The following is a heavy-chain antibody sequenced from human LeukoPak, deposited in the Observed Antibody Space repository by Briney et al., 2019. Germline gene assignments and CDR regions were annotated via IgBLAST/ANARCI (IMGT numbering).Heavy chain of an antibody. CDR1: GGTFSSYA. CDR3: ARGRSSSLFDY. CDR2: NIPILGIA. V-gene: IGHV1-69*04. Sequence: SVKVSCKASGGTFSSYAISWVRQAPGQGLEWMGRNIPILGIANYAQKFQGRVTITADKSTSTAYMELSSLRSEDTAVYYCARGRSSSLFDYWGQGTPVTVSS. D-gene: IGHD6-6*01. J-gene: IGHJ4*02.